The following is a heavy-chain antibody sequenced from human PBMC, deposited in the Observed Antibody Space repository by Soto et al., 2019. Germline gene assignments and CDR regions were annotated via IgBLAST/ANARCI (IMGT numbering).Heavy chain of an antibody. CDR2: MSGSSSTT. CDR1: GLTFSNYA. Sequence: PGGSLRLSCATSGLTFSNYAMSWVREARGGGLEWVSSMSGSSSTTYYADSVRGRFTISRDRSKNTLYLQMSSLTAEDTALYYCAKNQERELPRVIDFWGQGTLVTVSS. D-gene: IGHD1-7*01. V-gene: IGHV3-23*01. CDR3: AKNQERELPRVIDF. J-gene: IGHJ4*02.